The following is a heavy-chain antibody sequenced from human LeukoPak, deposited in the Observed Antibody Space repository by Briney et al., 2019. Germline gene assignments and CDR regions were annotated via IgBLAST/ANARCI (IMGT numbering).Heavy chain of an antibody. V-gene: IGHV3-23*01. CDR3: AKYCTNGVCFDY. D-gene: IGHD2-8*01. CDR2: ISGSGGST. Sequence: GGSLRLSCAASGFTFSSYAMSWLRQAPGKGLEGVSAISGSGGSTYYADSVKGRFTISRDNSKNTLYLQMNSLSAEDTAVYYCAKYCTNGVCFDYWGQGTLVTVSS. J-gene: IGHJ4*02. CDR1: GFTFSSYA.